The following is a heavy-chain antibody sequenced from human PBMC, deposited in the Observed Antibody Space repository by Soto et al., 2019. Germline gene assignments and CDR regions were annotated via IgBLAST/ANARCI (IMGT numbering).Heavy chain of an antibody. V-gene: IGHV3-33*01. Sequence: ILSCAASGCTFSRYGMHWVRQAPGKGLEWVALIWNDGIRKVYVDSVKGRFTISRDNSKNTLDLQMNSLRAEDTAVYYCARDDDYEANAFDYWGPGTLVTVSS. J-gene: IGHJ4*02. CDR2: IWNDGIRK. D-gene: IGHD3-22*01. CDR1: GCTFSRYG. CDR3: ARDDDYEANAFDY.